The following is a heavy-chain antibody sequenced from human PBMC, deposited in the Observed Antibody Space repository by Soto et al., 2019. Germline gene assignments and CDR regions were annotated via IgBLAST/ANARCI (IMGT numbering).Heavy chain of an antibody. CDR1: GASLTNYY. Sequence: QVQLQESGPGLVKPSETLSLTCTLSGASLTNYYWTWIRQPAGKGLEYIGHIYNSGSSNYNPSLKSRITMSRDSSKDQSSLRLTSITAADTAVYFCAVKSYAYDLEIWCQGTGVTVTS. D-gene: IGHD3-16*01. CDR3: AVKSYAYDLEI. CDR2: IYNSGSS. V-gene: IGHV4-4*07. J-gene: IGHJ3*02.